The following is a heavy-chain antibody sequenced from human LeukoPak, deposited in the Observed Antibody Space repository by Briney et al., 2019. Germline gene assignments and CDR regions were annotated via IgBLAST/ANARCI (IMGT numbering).Heavy chain of an antibody. J-gene: IGHJ4*02. Sequence: GGSLRLSCAASGFTFSSYAMSCVRQAPGKGLEWVSAISGSGGSTYYADSVKGRFTTSRDNSKNTLFLQMNSLRAEDTAIYYCAKYGPQDSGSSHFDYWGQGALVTVSS. D-gene: IGHD1-26*01. CDR3: AKYGPQDSGSSHFDY. V-gene: IGHV3-23*01. CDR2: ISGSGGST. CDR1: GFTFSSYA.